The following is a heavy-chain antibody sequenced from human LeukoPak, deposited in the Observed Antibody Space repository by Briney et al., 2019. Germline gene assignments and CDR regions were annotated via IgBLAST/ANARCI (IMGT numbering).Heavy chain of an antibody. CDR2: IYYTGST. CDR3: ACGKATYWFDP. V-gene: IGHV4-31*03. D-gene: IGHD6-25*01. J-gene: IGHJ5*02. CDR1: GDSVNSGGYF. Sequence: SQTLSLTCTVSGDSVNSGGYFWSWIRQHPEQGLEWIGYIYYTGSTSYNPSLKSRVTISLDASENQFSLTLASVTAADTAVYYCACGKATYWFDPWGQGTLVTVSS.